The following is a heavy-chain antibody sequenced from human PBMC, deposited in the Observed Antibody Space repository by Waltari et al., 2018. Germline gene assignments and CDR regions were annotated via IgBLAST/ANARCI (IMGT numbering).Heavy chain of an antibody. CDR2: IDPNSGAT. J-gene: IGHJ4*01. CDR1: GYTFTGHY. Sequence: QVQLVQSGAEVKKPGASVKVSCEASGYTFTGHYLHWLRQAPGQGLECMGWIDPNSGATNYAQKFLGRVTMTRDTSISTAYMELSRLRSDDTAFYYCARGSIAAGSFDYWGQGTLVTVSS. CDR3: ARGSIAAGSFDY. V-gene: IGHV1-2*02. D-gene: IGHD6-6*01.